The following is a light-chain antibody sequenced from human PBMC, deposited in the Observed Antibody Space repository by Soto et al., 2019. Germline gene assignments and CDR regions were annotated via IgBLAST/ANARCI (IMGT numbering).Light chain of an antibody. CDR1: QSISTH. J-gene: IGKJ1*01. CDR2: GAY. CDR3: QQNSDNWRT. V-gene: IGKV1-39*01. Sequence: DIQMTQSPSSLSASVGDRVTITCRASQSISTHLSWYQQKPGKAPKLLIYGAYRLQRGVSSRFSGSGSGTDFTLTISSLQPEDFATYYCQQNSDNWRTFGQGTKVDIK.